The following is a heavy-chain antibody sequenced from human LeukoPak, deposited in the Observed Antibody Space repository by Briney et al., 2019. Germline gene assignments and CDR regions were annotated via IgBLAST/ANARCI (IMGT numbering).Heavy chain of an antibody. CDR2: IIPIFGTA. CDR1: GGTFSSYA. V-gene: IGHV1-69*06. CDR3: ATARSYYDSFYYYMDV. J-gene: IGHJ6*03. D-gene: IGHD3-3*01. Sequence: ASVKVSCKASGGTFSSYAISWVRQAPGQGLEWMGGIIPIFGTANYAQKFQGRVTMTEDTSTDTAYMELSSLRSEDTAVHYCATARSYYDSFYYYMDVWGKGTTVTVSS.